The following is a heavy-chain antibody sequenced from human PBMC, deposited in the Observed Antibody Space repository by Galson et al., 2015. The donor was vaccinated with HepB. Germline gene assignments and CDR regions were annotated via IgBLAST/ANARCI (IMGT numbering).Heavy chain of an antibody. CDR1: GYSFTSYW. D-gene: IGHD5-24*01. CDR2: IYPGDSDT. CDR3: ARSPGWLQWNHDAFDI. Sequence: QSGAEVKKPGESLKISCKGSGYSFTSYWIGWVRQMPGKGLEWMGIIYPGDSDTRYSPSFQGQVTISADKSISTAYLQWSSLKASDTAMYYCARSPGWLQWNHDAFDIWGQGTIVTVSS. J-gene: IGHJ3*02. V-gene: IGHV5-51*01.